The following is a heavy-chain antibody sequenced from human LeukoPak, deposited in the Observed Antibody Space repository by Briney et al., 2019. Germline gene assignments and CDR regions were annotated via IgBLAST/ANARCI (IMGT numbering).Heavy chain of an antibody. Sequence: PSETLSLTCTVSGGSISSYYWSWIRQPPGKGLEWIGYIYYSGSTNYNPSLKSRVTISVDTSKNQFSLKLSSVTAADTAVYYCARRGSHCSSTSCYARYYYYYMDVWGKGTTVTISS. D-gene: IGHD2-2*01. J-gene: IGHJ6*03. CDR1: GGSISSYY. CDR3: ARRGSHCSSTSCYARYYYYYMDV. CDR2: IYYSGST. V-gene: IGHV4-59*12.